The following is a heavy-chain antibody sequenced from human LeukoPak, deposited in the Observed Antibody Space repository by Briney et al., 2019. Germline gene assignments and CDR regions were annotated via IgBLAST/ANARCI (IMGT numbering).Heavy chain of an antibody. CDR3: ARESRQWLVLGGVDY. CDR2: MSGSGSTI. CDR1: GFTFNDYY. J-gene: IGHJ4*02. Sequence: GGSLRLSCAASGFTFNDYYMSWICQAPGKGLEWVSYMSGSGSTIYYADSVKGRFTISRDNAKNSLYLQMNSLRAEDTAVYYCARESRQWLVLGGVDYWGQGTLVTVSS. D-gene: IGHD6-19*01. V-gene: IGHV3-11*04.